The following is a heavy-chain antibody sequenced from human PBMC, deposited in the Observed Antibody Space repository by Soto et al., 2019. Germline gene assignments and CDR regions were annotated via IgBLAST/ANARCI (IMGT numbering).Heavy chain of an antibody. CDR2: IWYDGSNK. Sequence: GGSLRLSCAASGFTFSSYGMHWVRQAPGKGLEWVAVIWYDGSNKYYADSVKGRFTISRDNSKNTLYLQMNSLRAEDTAVYYCARDLRIAAAKYYFDYWGQGTLVTVSS. D-gene: IGHD6-13*01. V-gene: IGHV3-33*01. CDR1: GFTFSSYG. J-gene: IGHJ4*02. CDR3: ARDLRIAAAKYYFDY.